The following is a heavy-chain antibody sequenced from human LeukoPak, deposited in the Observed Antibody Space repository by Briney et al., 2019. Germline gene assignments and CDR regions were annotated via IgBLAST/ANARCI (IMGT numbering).Heavy chain of an antibody. D-gene: IGHD6-19*01. J-gene: IGHJ4*02. CDR3: ARSGYTSGWTFFDY. CDR1: GDSISSSSYY. Sequence: PSETLSLTCTVSGDSISSSSYYWGWIRQPPGKGLEWIGNIYYSGSTYYNPSLKSRVTISVDTSKNQFSLKLSSVTAADTAVYYCARSGYTSGWTFFDYWGQGTLVTVSS. CDR2: IYYSGST. V-gene: IGHV4-39*01.